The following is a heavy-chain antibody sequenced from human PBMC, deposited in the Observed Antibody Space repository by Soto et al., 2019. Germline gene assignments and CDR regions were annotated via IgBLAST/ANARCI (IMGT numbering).Heavy chain of an antibody. CDR3: ARIPSKGCRYSAFDV. CDR2: IREDGRGE. Sequence: EVRLLASGGDLVQPGGSLKLSCAASGFTLSDYWMSWVRQAPGKGLEWVADIREDGRGEYYVDSVKGRFTMSRDKASNILFLFMHNLRAEDTAIYYCARIPSKGCRYSAFDVWGQGTLVSVSS. V-gene: IGHV3-7*03. D-gene: IGHD3-16*02. J-gene: IGHJ5*01. CDR1: GFTLSDYW.